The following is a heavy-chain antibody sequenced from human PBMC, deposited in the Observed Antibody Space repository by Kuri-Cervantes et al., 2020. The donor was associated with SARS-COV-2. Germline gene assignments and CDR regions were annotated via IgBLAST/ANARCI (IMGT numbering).Heavy chain of an antibody. CDR1: GGSISSYY. CDR3: ARSGTYDFGSGYYNYYYFYGMDV. D-gene: IGHD3-3*01. Sequence: SETLSLTCTVSGGSISSYYWSWIRQPPGKGLEWIGYIYYSGSTNYNPSLKSRVTISVDTSKNQFSLKLSSVTAAGTAVYYCARSGTYDFGSGYYNYYYFYGMDVWGQGTTVTVSS. J-gene: IGHJ6*02. CDR2: IYYSGST. V-gene: IGHV4-59*01.